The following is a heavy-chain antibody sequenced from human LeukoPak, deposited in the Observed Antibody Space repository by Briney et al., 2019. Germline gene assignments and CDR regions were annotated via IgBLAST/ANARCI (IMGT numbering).Heavy chain of an antibody. CDR1: GYSFTSYW. CDR2: IYPGDSDT. D-gene: IGHD4-11*01. J-gene: IGHJ6*03. Sequence: GESLKISWKGSGYSFTSYWIGWVRQMPGKGLEWMGIIYPGDSDTRYSPSFQGQVTISADKSISTAYLQWSSLKASDTAMYYCASPPRPSVTSYYYYYMDVWGKGTTVTVSS. V-gene: IGHV5-51*01. CDR3: ASPPRPSVTSYYYYYMDV.